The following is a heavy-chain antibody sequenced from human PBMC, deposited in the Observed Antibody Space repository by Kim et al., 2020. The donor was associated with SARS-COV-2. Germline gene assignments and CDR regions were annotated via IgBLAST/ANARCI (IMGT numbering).Heavy chain of an antibody. CDR3: ARGPTVTTRYYYGMDV. Sequence: PSLQSRVTISVDTSKNQFPLKLSSVTAADTAVYYCARGPTVTTRYYYGMDVWGQGTTVTVSS. D-gene: IGHD4-17*01. J-gene: IGHJ6*02. V-gene: IGHV4-34*01.